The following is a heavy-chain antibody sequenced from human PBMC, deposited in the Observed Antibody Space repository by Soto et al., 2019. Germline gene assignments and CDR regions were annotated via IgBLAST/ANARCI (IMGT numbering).Heavy chain of an antibody. Sequence: SLTCTVSGGSISSGDYYWSWIRQPPGKGLEWIGYIYYSGSTYYNPSLKSRVTISVDTSKNQFSLKLSSVTAADTAVYYCAREWSGSYPNPNPTIDYSGPGTLVTVSS. D-gene: IGHD1-26*01. V-gene: IGHV4-30-4*01. J-gene: IGHJ4*02. CDR3: AREWSGSYPNPNPTIDY. CDR1: GGSISSGDYY. CDR2: IYYSGST.